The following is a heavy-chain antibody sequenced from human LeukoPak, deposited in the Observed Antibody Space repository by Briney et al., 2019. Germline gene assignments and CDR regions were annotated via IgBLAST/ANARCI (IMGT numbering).Heavy chain of an antibody. Sequence: SETLSLTCTVSNDAIAGYSWSWVRQPPGKGLEWIGYIYYSGDTNYNPSLQSRVTISVDTSKNQFSLKLTSVTTADTAVYYCVRGPYGSSISNWFDPWGQGTLVIVSS. V-gene: IGHV4-59*01. CDR1: NDAIAGYS. J-gene: IGHJ5*02. D-gene: IGHD3-10*01. CDR3: VRGPYGSSISNWFDP. CDR2: IYYSGDT.